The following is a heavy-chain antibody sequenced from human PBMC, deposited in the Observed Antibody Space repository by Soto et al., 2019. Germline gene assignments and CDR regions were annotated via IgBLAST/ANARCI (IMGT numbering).Heavy chain of an antibody. V-gene: IGHV3-23*01. Sequence: EVQLLESGGGLVQPGGSLRLSCAASGFTFSSYAMSWVRQAPGKGLEWVSRISDTGGSTYYADSVKGRFPISRDSSKNTLYLQMNSLRADDTAIYYCAKVGELAVGGFDYWGQGTLVTVSS. J-gene: IGHJ4*02. CDR2: ISDTGGST. D-gene: IGHD2-15*01. CDR1: GFTFSSYA. CDR3: AKVGELAVGGFDY.